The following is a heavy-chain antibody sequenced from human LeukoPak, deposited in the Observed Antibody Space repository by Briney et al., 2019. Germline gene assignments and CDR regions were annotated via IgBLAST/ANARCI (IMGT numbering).Heavy chain of an antibody. CDR1: GGSISSYY. V-gene: IGHV4-59*01. CDR3: AGRSGYYTPTYFDY. CDR2: IYYSGST. D-gene: IGHD3-3*01. Sequence: PSETLSLTCIVPGGSISSYYWSWIRQPPGKGLEWVGYIYYSGSTNYNPSLKSRVNISVDTSKNQLSLKLSSVTAADTAVYYCAGRSGYYTPTYFDYWGQGTLVTVSS. J-gene: IGHJ4*02.